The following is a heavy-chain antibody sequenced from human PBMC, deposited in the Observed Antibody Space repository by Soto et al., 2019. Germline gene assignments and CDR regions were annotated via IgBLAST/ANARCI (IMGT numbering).Heavy chain of an antibody. Sequence: KASETLSLTCAVSGASINSSHWWNWVRQPPGKGLEWIGQISHSGSTNYNPSLSSRLNKSVDKSKNHFSLKLTSVTAADTAVYYCAAPHFCSRPSTDTRLDYWGQGTLVTVSS. D-gene: IGHD3-3*02. J-gene: IGHJ4*02. CDR1: GASINSSHW. CDR3: AAPHFCSRPSTDTRLDY. V-gene: IGHV4-4*02. CDR2: ISHSGST.